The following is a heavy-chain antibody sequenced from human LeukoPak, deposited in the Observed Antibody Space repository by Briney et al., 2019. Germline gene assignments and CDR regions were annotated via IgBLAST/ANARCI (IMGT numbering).Heavy chain of an antibody. D-gene: IGHD3-22*01. V-gene: IGHV1-8*01. CDR1: GYTFTSYD. CDR3: ARDRPYYYDSSGYYFGGHDAFDI. CDR2: MNPNSGNT. Sequence: ASVKVSCKASGYTFTSYDINWVRQATGQGLEWMGWMNPNSGNTGYAQKFQGRVTMTRNTSISTASLVLSSLRSEDKAVYYCARDRPYYYDSSGYYFGGHDAFDIWGQGTMVTVSS. J-gene: IGHJ3*02.